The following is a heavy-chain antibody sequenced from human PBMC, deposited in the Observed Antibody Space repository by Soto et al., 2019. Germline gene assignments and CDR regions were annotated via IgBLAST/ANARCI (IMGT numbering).Heavy chain of an antibody. CDR3: ARIGYSSSSLDF. Sequence: PGGSLRLSCAASGFTFSTYAMSWVRQAPGKGLEWVSTISSSGGSTHYADSVKGRFTISRDNSKNTLYLQMNSLRAEDTAVYYCARIGYSSSSLDFWGQGTLVTVSS. D-gene: IGHD5-18*01. V-gene: IGHV3-23*01. J-gene: IGHJ4*02. CDR2: ISSSGGST. CDR1: GFTFSTYA.